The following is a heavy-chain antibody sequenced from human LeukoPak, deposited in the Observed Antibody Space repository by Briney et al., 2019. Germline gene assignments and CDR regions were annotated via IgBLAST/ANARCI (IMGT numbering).Heavy chain of an antibody. CDR2: MNPNSGNT. CDR3: ARVYSSSFDFGIYYYYYMDV. CDR1: GYTFTSYD. V-gene: IGHV1-8*01. Sequence: GASVKVSCRASGYTFTSYDINWVRQATGQGLEWMGWMNPNSGNTGYAQKFQGRVTMTRNTSISTAYMELSSLRSEDTAVYYCARVYSSSFDFGIYYYYYMDVWGKGTTVTVSS. J-gene: IGHJ6*03. D-gene: IGHD6-13*01.